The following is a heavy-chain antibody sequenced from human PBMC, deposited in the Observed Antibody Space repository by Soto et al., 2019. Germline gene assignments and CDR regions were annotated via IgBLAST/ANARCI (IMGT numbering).Heavy chain of an antibody. CDR2: ISGSGGST. D-gene: IGHD2-15*01. J-gene: IGHJ4*02. CDR3: AKPNCSGGSCTPLLEYYFDY. V-gene: IGHV3-23*01. CDR1: GFTFSSYA. Sequence: GGSLRLSCAASGFTFSSYAMSWVRQAPGKGLEWVSAISGSGGSTYYADSVKGRFTISRDNSKNTLYLQMNSLRAEDTAVYYCAKPNCSGGSCTPLLEYYFDYWGQGTLVTVSS.